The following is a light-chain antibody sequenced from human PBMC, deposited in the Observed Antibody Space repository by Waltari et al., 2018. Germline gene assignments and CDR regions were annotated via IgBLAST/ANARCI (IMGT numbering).Light chain of an antibody. CDR3: CSYAGRSVWV. V-gene: IGLV2-23*02. CDR2: EVL. CDR1: TSYVGFFNL. J-gene: IGLJ3*02. Sequence: QSPLTHPASVSRSPGPSVPISFTGTTSYVGFFNLVSWYQQHPDKAPKLMIYEVLERPSGISNRFSGSKSGDTASLTISGLRAEDEADYYCCSYAGRSVWVFGGGTKLTVL.